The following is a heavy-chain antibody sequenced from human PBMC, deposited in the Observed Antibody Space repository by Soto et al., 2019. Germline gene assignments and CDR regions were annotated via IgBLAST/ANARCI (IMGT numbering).Heavy chain of an antibody. D-gene: IGHD1-26*01. CDR1: GSSFPNHE. Sequence: ASVTVSCKASGSSFPNHEINWVRQAPGRGLEWMGWMNPDSGNTGYAQKLQGRVTMTTDTSTSTAYMELRSLRSDDTAVYYCARNSGSYPNWFDPWGQGTLVTVSS. J-gene: IGHJ5*02. V-gene: IGHV1-8*01. CDR3: ARNSGSYPNWFDP. CDR2: MNPDSGNT.